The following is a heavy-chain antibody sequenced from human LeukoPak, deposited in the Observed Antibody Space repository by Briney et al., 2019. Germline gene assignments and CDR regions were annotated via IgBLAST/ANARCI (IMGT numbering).Heavy chain of an antibody. D-gene: IGHD3-3*01. V-gene: IGHV3-23*01. CDR1: GFTFSSYA. CDR2: ISGSGGST. J-gene: IGHJ4*02. Sequence: PGGSLRLSCAASGFTFSSYAMSWVRQAPGKGLEWVSAISGSGGSTYYADSVKGRFTISRDNSKNTLNLQMNSLRAEDTAVYYCARGVVINHFFDYWGQGTLVTVSS. CDR3: ARGVVINHFFDY.